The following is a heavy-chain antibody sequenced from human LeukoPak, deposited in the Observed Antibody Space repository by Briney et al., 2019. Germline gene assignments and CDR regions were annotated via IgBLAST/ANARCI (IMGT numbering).Heavy chain of an antibody. CDR2: IYYSGST. J-gene: IGHJ4*02. V-gene: IGHV4-59*01. D-gene: IGHD3-22*01. CDR1: GGSISSYY. CDR3: ARVTGYMIEDYFDY. Sequence: SETLSLTCTVSGGSISSYYWSWIRQPPGKGLEWIGYIYYSGSTNYNPSLKSRVTILVETSKNQFSLKLSSVTAADTAVYYCARVTGYMIEDYFDYWGQGTLVTVSS.